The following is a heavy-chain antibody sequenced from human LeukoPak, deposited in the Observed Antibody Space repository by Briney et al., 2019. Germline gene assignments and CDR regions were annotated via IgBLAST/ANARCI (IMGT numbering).Heavy chain of an antibody. CDR1: GYSISSGYY. CDR3: ARRRYQLHRRYFDL. V-gene: IGHV4-38-2*02. CDR2: INHSGST. D-gene: IGHD2-2*01. J-gene: IGHJ2*01. Sequence: KPSETLSLTCTVSGYSISSGYYWGWIRQPPGKGLEWIGEINHSGSTNYNPSLKSRVTISVDTSKNQFSLKLSSVTAADTTIYYCARRRYQLHRRYFDLWGRGTLVTVSS.